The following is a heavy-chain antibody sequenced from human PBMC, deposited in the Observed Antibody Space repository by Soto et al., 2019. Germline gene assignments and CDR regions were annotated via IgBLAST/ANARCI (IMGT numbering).Heavy chain of an antibody. V-gene: IGHV4-59*01. D-gene: IGHD3-16*01. J-gene: IGHJ5*02. CDR3: ASGGNWFDP. CDR2: MYYNGNI. Sequence: SETLSLTCNVSGGSISNYHWTWVRQSPEKGLEWIGYMYYNGNINYNPSLKSRVTISIDTSKNQFSLTLKSVTAADTAVYYCASGGNWFDPWGQGVLVTVS. CDR1: GGSISNYH.